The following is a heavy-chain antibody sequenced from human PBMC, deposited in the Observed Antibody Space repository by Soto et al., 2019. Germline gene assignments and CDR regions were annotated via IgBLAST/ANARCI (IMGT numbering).Heavy chain of an antibody. J-gene: IGHJ4*02. CDR3: TRHFYDYLHY. D-gene: IGHD3-10*02. CDR1: GYSFTNYW. V-gene: IGHV5-51*01. Sequence: GESLKICCKASGYSFTNYWIAWVRQMPGKGLEWVGIIYPGDSDARYSPSFQGQVTISVDKSINTAYLQWSSLKASDTAMYYCTRHFYDYLHYSCPGTLGTLS. CDR2: IYPGDSDA.